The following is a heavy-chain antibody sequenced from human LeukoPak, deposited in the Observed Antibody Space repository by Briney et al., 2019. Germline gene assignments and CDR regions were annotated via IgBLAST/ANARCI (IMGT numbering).Heavy chain of an antibody. D-gene: IGHD3-22*01. CDR1: GYTFTNYG. CDR2: INTGNGNT. CDR3: ARVPLHDDSRHYYPH. Sequence: GASVKVACKTSGYTFTNYGMHRVRQAPRQSPEWMGWINTGNGNTKSSQKFQDRVTLTRDTSASTGYMELNSLSSEDTAVYYCARVPLHDDSRHYYPHWGQGTPVTVSS. J-gene: IGHJ1*01. V-gene: IGHV1-3*04.